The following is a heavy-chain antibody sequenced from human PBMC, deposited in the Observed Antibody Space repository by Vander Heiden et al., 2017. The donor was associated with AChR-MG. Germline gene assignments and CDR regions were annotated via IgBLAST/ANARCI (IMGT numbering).Heavy chain of an antibody. CDR1: GFTFRRYG. V-gene: IGHV3-33*01. Sequence: VQLVESGGGVVQPGRSMRLSWVATGFTFRRYGRDWVRQAPGRGLEWVAITRSDGSNKYYGDSVKGRFTVSRDNSKNTLYLQMNSLRAEDTAVYYCARDRSPVTIPVDYYGMDVWGQGTTVTVSS. CDR3: ARDRSPVTIPVDYYGMDV. CDR2: TRSDGSNK. J-gene: IGHJ6*02. D-gene: IGHD4-17*01.